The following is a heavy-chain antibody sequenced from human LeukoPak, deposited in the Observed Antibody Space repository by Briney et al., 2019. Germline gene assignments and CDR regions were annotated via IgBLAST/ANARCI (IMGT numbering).Heavy chain of an antibody. CDR2: IWYDGSNK. D-gene: IGHD1-26*01. CDR1: GLTFRNYG. J-gene: IGHJ4*02. V-gene: IGHV3-33*01. Sequence: PGGSLRLSCAASGLTFRNYGMHWVRQASGKGLEWVAVIWYDGSNKYYADSVKGRFTISRDNSKDTLYLQTNSLRAEDTAVYYCATDRNSGKYYDYWGQGTLVSVSS. CDR3: ATDRNSGKYYDY.